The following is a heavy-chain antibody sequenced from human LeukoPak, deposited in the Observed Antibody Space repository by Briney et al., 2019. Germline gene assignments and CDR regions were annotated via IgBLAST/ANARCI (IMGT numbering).Heavy chain of an antibody. CDR2: IYPGDSDT. CDR1: GYSFTSYW. CDR3: ARHESSIFGVVMPSDY. Sequence: GESLKISGKGPGYSFTSYWIGWVGQMPGKGLGWMGIIYPGDSDTRYSPSFQGQVTISADKSISTAYLQWSSLQASDTAMYYCARHESSIFGVVMPSDYWGQGTLVTVSS. V-gene: IGHV5-51*01. J-gene: IGHJ4*02. D-gene: IGHD3-3*02.